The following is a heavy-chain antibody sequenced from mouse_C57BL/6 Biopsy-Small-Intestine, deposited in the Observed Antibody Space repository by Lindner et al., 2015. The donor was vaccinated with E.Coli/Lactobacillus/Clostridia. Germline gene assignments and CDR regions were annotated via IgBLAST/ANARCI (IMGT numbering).Heavy chain of an antibody. Sequence: ESGGGLVQPKGSLKLSCAASGFSFNTYAMNWVRQAPGKGLEWVARIRSKSNNYATYYADSVKDRFTISRDDSESMLYLQMNNLKTEDTAMYYCVRHGDYYGSSYDWYFDVWGTGTTVTVSS. J-gene: IGHJ1*03. CDR3: VRHGDYYGSSYDWYFDV. CDR2: IRSKSNNYAT. V-gene: IGHV10-1*01. CDR1: GFSFNTYA. D-gene: IGHD1-1*01.